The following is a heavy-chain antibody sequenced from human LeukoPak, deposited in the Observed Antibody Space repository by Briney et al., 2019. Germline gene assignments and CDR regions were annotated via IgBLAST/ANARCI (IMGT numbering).Heavy chain of an antibody. CDR3: AKDGRYGADAFDI. D-gene: IGHD5-12*01. CDR2: ISWNSGSI. V-gene: IGHV3-9*01. CDR1: GFTFDDYA. Sequence: GGSLRLSCAASGFTFDDYAMHWVRQAPGEGLEWVSGISWNSGSIGYADSVKGRFTISRDNAKNSLYLQMNSLRAEDTALYYCAKDGRYGADAFDIWGQGTMVTVSS. J-gene: IGHJ3*02.